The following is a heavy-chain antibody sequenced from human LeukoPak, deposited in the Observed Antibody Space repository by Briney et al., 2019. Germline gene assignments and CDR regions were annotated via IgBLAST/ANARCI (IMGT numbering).Heavy chain of an antibody. D-gene: IGHD3-22*01. Sequence: ASVKVSCKASGYTFTSYYMHWVRQAPGQGLEWMGIINPSGGSTSYAQKFQGRVTMTRDTSTSTVYMELSSLRSEDTAVYYCARDRPLVNSGYYVDYWGQGTLVTVSS. V-gene: IGHV1-46*01. CDR2: INPSGGST. CDR1: GYTFTSYY. CDR3: ARDRPLVNSGYYVDY. J-gene: IGHJ4*02.